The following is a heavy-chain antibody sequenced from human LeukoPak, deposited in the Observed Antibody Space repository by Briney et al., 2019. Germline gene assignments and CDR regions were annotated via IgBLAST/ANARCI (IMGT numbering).Heavy chain of an antibody. CDR3: AKSRTYCGGDCPYNWYFDL. CDR1: GFTFSSYG. J-gene: IGHJ2*01. Sequence: GGSLKLSCAASGFTFSSYGMHWVRQAPGKGLEWVAVISYDGSNKYYADSVKGRFTISRDNSKNTLYLQMNSLRAEDMAVYYCAKSRTYCGGDCPYNWYFDLWGRGTLVTVSS. CDR2: ISYDGSNK. V-gene: IGHV3-30*18. D-gene: IGHD2-21*02.